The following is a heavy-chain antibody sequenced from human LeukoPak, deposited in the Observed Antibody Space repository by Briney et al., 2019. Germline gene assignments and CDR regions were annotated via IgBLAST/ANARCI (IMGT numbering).Heavy chain of an antibody. CDR3: AKRAITMIRGVRYYYGMDV. CDR1: GFTFSSYA. J-gene: IGHJ6*02. Sequence: GGSLRLSCAASGFTFSSYAMSWVRQAPGKGLEWVSAISGSGGSTYYADSVKGRFTISRDNSKNTLYLQMNSLRAEDTAVYYCAKRAITMIRGVRYYYGMDVWGQGTTVTVSS. V-gene: IGHV3-23*01. CDR2: ISGSGGST. D-gene: IGHD3-10*01.